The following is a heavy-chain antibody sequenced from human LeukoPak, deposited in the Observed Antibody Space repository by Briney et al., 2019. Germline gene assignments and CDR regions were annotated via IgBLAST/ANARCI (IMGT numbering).Heavy chain of an antibody. CDR1: GGSFSGYC. Sequence: SEALSLTCAVYGGSFSGYCWSWIRQPPGKGLEWIGEINHSGSTNYNPSLKSRVTISVDTSKNQFSLKLSSVTAADTAVYYCARGPRLITTFGVVARKWFDPWGQGTLVTVSS. J-gene: IGHJ5*02. D-gene: IGHD3-3*01. V-gene: IGHV4-34*01. CDR3: ARGPRLITTFGVVARKWFDP. CDR2: INHSGST.